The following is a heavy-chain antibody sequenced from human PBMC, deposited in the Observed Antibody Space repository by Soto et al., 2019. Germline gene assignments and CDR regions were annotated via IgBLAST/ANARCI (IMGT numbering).Heavy chain of an antibody. J-gene: IGHJ4*02. CDR2: FIPVYRTL. CDR3: ATGVIWIGYFTVDS. V-gene: IGHV1-69*01. Sequence: QVQLVQSGAEVQKPGSSVKVSCKASGGSFGNSAINWVRQTPGQGLEWLGGFIPVYRTLNYAQKFQGRVTITADESTGTADMTLSSLASDDTAVYYCATGVIWIGYFTVDSWGQGTRVTVSS. D-gene: IGHD3-3*01. CDR1: GGSFGNSA.